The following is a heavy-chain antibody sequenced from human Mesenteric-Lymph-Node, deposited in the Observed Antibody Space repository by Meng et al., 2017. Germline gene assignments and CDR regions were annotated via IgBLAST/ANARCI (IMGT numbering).Heavy chain of an antibody. CDR1: GFTFSSYS. CDR2: ISYDGSEK. J-gene: IGHJ4*02. Sequence: GESLKISCGATGFTFSSYSMHWVRQAPGKGLEWVAVISYDGSEKYYADSMKGRFTISRDNSKNTLYLQMNNLRADDTAVYFCTRISPTEATSAGYFDYWGQGTLVTVYS. CDR3: TRISPTEATSAGYFDY. V-gene: IGHV3-30*01. D-gene: IGHD1-1*01.